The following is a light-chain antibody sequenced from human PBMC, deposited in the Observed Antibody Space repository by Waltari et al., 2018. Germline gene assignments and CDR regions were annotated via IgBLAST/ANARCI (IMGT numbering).Light chain of an antibody. Sequence: QSVLTQPRSVSASPGQSVTISCTGTSSDVGRYPFVSWYQQHPGEAPKLMISDVNKRPSGVPARFSGSKSGNTASLTISRLQAEDEADYFCCSFAGTYTFWVFGGGTKLTVL. J-gene: IGLJ3*02. CDR2: DVN. CDR3: CSFAGTYTFWV. V-gene: IGLV2-11*01. CDR1: SSDVGRYPF.